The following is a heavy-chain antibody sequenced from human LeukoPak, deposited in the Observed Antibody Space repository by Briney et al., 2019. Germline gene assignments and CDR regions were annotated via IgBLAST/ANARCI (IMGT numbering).Heavy chain of an antibody. CDR3: ARERGITMVRGVISNYFDY. CDR1: GGSISSSSYY. V-gene: IGHV4-39*07. CDR2: IYYSGST. D-gene: IGHD3-10*01. Sequence: NASETLSLTCTVSGGSISSSSYYWGWIRQPPGKGLEWIGSIYYSGSTYYNPSLKSRVTISVDTSKNQFSLKLSSVTAADTAVYYCARERGITMVRGVISNYFDYWGQGTLVTVSS. J-gene: IGHJ4*02.